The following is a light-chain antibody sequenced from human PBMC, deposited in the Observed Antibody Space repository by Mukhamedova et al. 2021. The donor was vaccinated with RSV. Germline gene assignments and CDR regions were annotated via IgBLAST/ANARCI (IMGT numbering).Light chain of an antibody. Sequence: GTSSDVGGYNYVSWYQQHPGKAPKLMIYDVNNRPSGVSNRFSGSKSGNTASLTISGLQAEDEADYYCSSYTSSSTLVFGGGTKLT. CDR3: SSYTSSSTLV. V-gene: IGLV2-14*04. CDR1: SSDVGGYNY. CDR2: DVN. J-gene: IGLJ2*01.